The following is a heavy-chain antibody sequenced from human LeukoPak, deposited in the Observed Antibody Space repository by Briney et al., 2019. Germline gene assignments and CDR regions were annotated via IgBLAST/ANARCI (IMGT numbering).Heavy chain of an antibody. J-gene: IGHJ4*02. CDR3: ARGGGPYGDSPVDY. Sequence: SETLSLTCTVSGGSISSYYWSWIRQPPGKGLEWIGYIYYSGSTNYNPSLKSRVTISVDTSKNQFSLKLSYVTAADTAVYYCARGGGPYGDSPVDYWGQGTLVTVSS. D-gene: IGHD4-17*01. CDR1: GGSISSYY. CDR2: IYYSGST. V-gene: IGHV4-59*01.